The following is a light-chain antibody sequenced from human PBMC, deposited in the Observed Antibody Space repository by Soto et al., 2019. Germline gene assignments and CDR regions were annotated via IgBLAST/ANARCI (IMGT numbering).Light chain of an antibody. CDR1: QSARSSY. V-gene: IGKV3-20*01. Sequence: IVLTQSPGTLSLSPGERATLSCRASQSARSSYLAWYQQKPGQAPRLLIFGASTRATGIPDRFSGSGSGTDFTLTISRLEPEDFAVYYCQHYGSSSITFGQGTRLEIK. CDR3: QHYGSSSIT. CDR2: GAS. J-gene: IGKJ5*01.